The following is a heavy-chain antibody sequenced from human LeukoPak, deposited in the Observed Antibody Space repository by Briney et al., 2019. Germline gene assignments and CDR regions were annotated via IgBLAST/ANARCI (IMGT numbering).Heavy chain of an antibody. D-gene: IGHD3-22*01. CDR1: GYSFTSYW. V-gene: IGHV5-51*01. J-gene: IGHJ4*02. CDR3: ARHWPPHYYDSSGYYGDY. CDR2: IYPGDSDT. Sequence: GESLKISCKGSGYSFTSYWIGWVRQMPGKGLEWMGIIYPGDSDTRYSPSYQGQVTISADESISTAYLQWSSLKASDTAMYYCARHWPPHYYDSSGYYGDYWGQGTLVTVSS.